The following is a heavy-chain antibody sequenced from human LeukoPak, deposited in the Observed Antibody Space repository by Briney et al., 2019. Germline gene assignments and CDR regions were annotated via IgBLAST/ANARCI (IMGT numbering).Heavy chain of an antibody. CDR3: ASPSVYGYFDY. CDR2: IYYSGST. V-gene: IGHV4-39*01. D-gene: IGHD4-17*01. J-gene: IGHJ4*02. CDR1: GGSISSSSYY. Sequence: PSETLSLTCTVSGGSISSSSYYWGWIRKPPGKGLEWIGSIYYSGSTYYNPSLKSRVTISVDTSKNQFSLKLSSVTAADTAVYYCASPSVYGYFDYWGQGTLVTVSS.